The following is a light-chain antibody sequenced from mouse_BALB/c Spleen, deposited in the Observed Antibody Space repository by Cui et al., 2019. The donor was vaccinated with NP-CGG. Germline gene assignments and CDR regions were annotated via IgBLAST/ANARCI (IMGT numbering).Light chain of an antibody. CDR3: ALWYSNHWV. V-gene: IGLV1*01. J-gene: IGLJ1*01. Sequence: QAVVPQESALTTSPGETVTLTGRSSTGAVTTSNYANWVQEKPDHLFTGVIGGTNNRAPGVPTRFSGSLIGDKAALTITGAQTEDEAIYFCALWYSNHWVFGGGTKLTVL. CDR2: GTN. CDR1: TGAVTTSNY.